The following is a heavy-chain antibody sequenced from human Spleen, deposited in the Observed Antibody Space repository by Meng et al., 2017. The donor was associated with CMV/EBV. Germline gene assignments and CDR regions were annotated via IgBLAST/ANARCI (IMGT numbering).Heavy chain of an antibody. J-gene: IGHJ5*02. Sequence: TCTVSSGPMSSCVYCWSWVRQHPEKGLEWIGYSYYDGTTHYNPSLRSRVSISVDTSKNQFSLKLNSVTAADTAVYFCARQAPDNWFDPWGQGALVTVSS. CDR1: SGPMSSCVYC. CDR2: SYYDGTT. V-gene: IGHV4-31*03. CDR3: ARQAPDNWFDP.